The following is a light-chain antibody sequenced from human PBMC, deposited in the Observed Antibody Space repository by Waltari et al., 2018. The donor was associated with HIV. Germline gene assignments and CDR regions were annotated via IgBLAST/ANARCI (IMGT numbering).Light chain of an antibody. J-gene: IGLJ1*01. V-gene: IGLV2-14*03. Sequence: QSALTQPASVSGSPGQSITISCSGTSSDVGGYNSVSWYQQRPGKAPKPIIYEVNSLTSGLSDRFSGSKSGNTASLTISGLQVEDEADYYCSSYTTTYTYVFGSGTKVTVL. CDR2: EVN. CDR1: SSDVGGYNS. CDR3: SSYTTTYTYV.